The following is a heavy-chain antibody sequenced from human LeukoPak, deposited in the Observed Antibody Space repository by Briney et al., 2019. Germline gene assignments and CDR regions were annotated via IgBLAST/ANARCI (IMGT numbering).Heavy chain of an antibody. Sequence: SETLSLTCTVSGGSISSGDYYWRWIRQPPGKGLEWIGYIYYSGSTYYNPSLKSRVTISVDTSKNQFSLKLSSVTAADTAVYYCARLIAADNYFDYWGQGTLVTVSS. J-gene: IGHJ4*02. CDR1: GGSISSGDYY. CDR3: ARLIAADNYFDY. D-gene: IGHD6-13*01. CDR2: IYYSGST. V-gene: IGHV4-30-4*01.